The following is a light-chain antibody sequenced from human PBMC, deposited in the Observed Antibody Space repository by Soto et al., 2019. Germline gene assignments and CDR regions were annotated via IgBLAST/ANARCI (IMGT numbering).Light chain of an antibody. V-gene: IGKV3-15*01. Sequence: EIVMTQSPATLSVSPGERATLSCRASRSVSSNLAWYQQTPGQAPRLLIYGASTRATGIPARFSASGSGTEFTLTISGLQSEDFAVYYCQQYDNWPSLTFGGGTKVEIK. CDR1: RSVSSN. CDR2: GAS. J-gene: IGKJ4*01. CDR3: QQYDNWPSLT.